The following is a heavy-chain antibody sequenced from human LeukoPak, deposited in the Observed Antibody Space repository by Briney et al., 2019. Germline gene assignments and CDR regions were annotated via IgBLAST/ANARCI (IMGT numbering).Heavy chain of an antibody. CDR2: INPSGGNT. V-gene: IGHV1-46*01. CDR3: AREGGVAAVAGQRTFDY. J-gene: IGHJ4*02. Sequence: ASVKVSCKASGYTFTSYYIHWVRQAPGQGLEWMGIINPSGGNTTYAQKFQGRVTITADESTSTAYMELSSLRSEDTAVYYCAREGGVAAVAGQRTFDYWGQGTLVTVSS. D-gene: IGHD6-19*01. CDR1: GYTFTSYY.